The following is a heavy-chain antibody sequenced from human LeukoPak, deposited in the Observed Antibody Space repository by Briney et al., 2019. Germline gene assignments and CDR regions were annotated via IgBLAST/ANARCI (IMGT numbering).Heavy chain of an antibody. V-gene: IGHV4-59*01. CDR1: GGSISSFY. J-gene: IGHJ4*02. D-gene: IGHD1-26*01. CDR2: IYYSGNI. Sequence: SETLSLTCTVSGGSISSFYWSWIRQPPGKGLEWIGYIYYSGNINYNPSLKSRVTISVDTSKNQFSLKLSSVTAADTAVYYCAREGGNESGSSLDYWGQGTLVTVSS. CDR3: AREGGNESGSSLDY.